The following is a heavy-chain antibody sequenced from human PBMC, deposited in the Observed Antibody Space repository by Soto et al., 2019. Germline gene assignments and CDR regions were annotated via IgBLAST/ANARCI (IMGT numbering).Heavy chain of an antibody. CDR2: IYYSGGT. V-gene: IGHV4-39*01. D-gene: IGHD1-26*01. Sequence: QLQLQESGPGLVKPSETLSLTCTVSGGSISSYSYYWGWIRQPPGKGLEWIGSIYYSGGTYSSPSLKSRVTISVDTSKNQFSLKLSSVTAADTAVYYCARPSGSYLFNLDYWGQGTLVTVSS. CDR3: ARPSGSYLFNLDY. CDR1: GGSISSYSYY. J-gene: IGHJ4*02.